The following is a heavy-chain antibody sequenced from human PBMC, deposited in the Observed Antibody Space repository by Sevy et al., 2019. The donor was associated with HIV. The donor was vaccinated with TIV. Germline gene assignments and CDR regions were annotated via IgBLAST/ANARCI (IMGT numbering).Heavy chain of an antibody. D-gene: IGHD3-3*01. CDR1: GYSFTNFD. J-gene: IGHJ6*02. CDR2: MNPNNGNT. CDR3: ARARLDYEFWSGSYFSRAPWGYKYYAMDV. V-gene: IGHV1-8*01. Sequence: ASVKVSCKAAGYSFTNFDINWVRQATGQGLEWMGWMNPNNGNTHYAQKFQGRVTMTRSSSANTAYMELSSLTSWDRAIYYCARARLDYEFWSGSYFSRAPWGYKYYAMDVWGQGTTVTVSS.